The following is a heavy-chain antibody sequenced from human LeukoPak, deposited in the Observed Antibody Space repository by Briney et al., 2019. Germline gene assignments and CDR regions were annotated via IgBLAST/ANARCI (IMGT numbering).Heavy chain of an antibody. CDR2: IYYSGST. V-gene: IGHV4-59*01. CDR3: AKDPWLLLYFDY. Sequence: PSETLSLTCTVSGGSISSYYWSWVRQPPGKGLEWIGYIYYSGSTNYIPSLKSRVTISVDTSKNQFSLKLSSVTAADTAVYYCAKDPWLLLYFDYWGQGTLVTVSS. J-gene: IGHJ4*02. D-gene: IGHD3-9*01. CDR1: GGSISSYY.